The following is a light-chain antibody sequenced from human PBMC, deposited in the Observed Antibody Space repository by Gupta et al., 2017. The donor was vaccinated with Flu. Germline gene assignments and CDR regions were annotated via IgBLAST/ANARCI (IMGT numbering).Light chain of an antibody. J-gene: IGKJ4*01. CDR3: QQRSNWPSVT. Sequence: RATLSCRASQSISSSSFAWYQHRAGQAPRLLIYEASNRATDIPARFSGSWSGTDFTLTISRLEPEDFAVYSCQQRSNWPSVTFGGGTKVEIK. V-gene: IGKV3-11*01. CDR1: QSISSS. CDR2: EAS.